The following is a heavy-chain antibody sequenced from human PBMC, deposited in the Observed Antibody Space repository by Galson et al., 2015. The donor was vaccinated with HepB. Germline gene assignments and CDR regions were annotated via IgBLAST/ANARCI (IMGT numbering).Heavy chain of an antibody. V-gene: IGHV6-1*01. CDR3: ARDDYGANTFDS. J-gene: IGHJ4*02. D-gene: IGHD4-23*01. Sequence: CAISGDSVSSNSASWNWIRQSPSRGLEWLGRTYYRSEWSNDYTLSMKSRITITPDTSKNQFSLQLTSVTPEDTAVYYCARDDYGANTFDSWGQGTLVTVPS. CDR1: GDSVSSNSAS. CDR2: TYYRSEWSN.